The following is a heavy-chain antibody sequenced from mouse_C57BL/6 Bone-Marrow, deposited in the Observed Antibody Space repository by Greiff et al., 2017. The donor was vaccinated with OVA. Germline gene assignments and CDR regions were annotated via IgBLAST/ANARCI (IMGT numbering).Heavy chain of an antibody. CDR3: ARSNWDGFAY. D-gene: IGHD4-1*01. CDR1: GYTFTSYW. J-gene: IGHJ3*01. CDR2: IHPNSGST. Sequence: QVQLQQPGAELVKPGASVKLSCKASGYTFTSYWMHWVKQRPGQGLEWIGMIHPNSGSTNYNEKFKSKATMTVDKSSSTAYMQLSSLTSEDSAVYYCARSNWDGFAYWGQGTLVTVSA. V-gene: IGHV1-64*01.